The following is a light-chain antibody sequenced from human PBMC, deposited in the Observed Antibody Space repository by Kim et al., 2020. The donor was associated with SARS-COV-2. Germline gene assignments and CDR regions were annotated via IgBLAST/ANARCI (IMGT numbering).Light chain of an antibody. J-gene: IGLJ3*02. V-gene: IGLV3-21*04. CDR2: YDS. Sequence: APGKTARSTCGGNNIGSKSVDWYQQKPGPAPVLVIYYDSDRPSGIPERFSGCNSGNTATLTISRVEAGDEADYYCQVWDSSSDHWVFGGGTQLTVL. CDR3: QVWDSSSDHWV. CDR1: NIGSKS.